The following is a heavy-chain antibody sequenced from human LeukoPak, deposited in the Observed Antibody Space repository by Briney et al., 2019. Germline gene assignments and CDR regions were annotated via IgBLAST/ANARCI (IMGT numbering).Heavy chain of an antibody. CDR1: GGSISSGGYS. V-gene: IGHV4-30-2*01. D-gene: IGHD6-13*01. Sequence: SETLSLTCAVSGGSISSGGYSWSWIRQPPGKGLEWIGYICHSGSTYYNPSLKSRVTISVDRSKNQFSLKLSSVTAADTAVYYCARAAAGIAAAGTLGFDYWGQGTLVTVSS. CDR3: ARAAAGIAAAGTLGFDY. J-gene: IGHJ4*02. CDR2: ICHSGST.